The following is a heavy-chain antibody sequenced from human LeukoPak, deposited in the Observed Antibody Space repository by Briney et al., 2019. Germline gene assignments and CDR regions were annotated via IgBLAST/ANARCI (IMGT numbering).Heavy chain of an antibody. CDR1: GFTFSSYG. CDR2: ISYDGSNK. Sequence: GGSLRLSCADSGFTFSSYGMHWVRQAPGKGLEWVAVISYDGSNKYYADSVKGRFTISRDNSKNTLYLQMNSLRAEDTAVYYCAKEPLAGTVDYWGQGTLVTVSS. J-gene: IGHJ4*02. D-gene: IGHD6-19*01. V-gene: IGHV3-30*18. CDR3: AKEPLAGTVDY.